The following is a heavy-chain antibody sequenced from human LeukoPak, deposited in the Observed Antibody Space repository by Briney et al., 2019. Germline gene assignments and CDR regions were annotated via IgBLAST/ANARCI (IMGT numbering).Heavy chain of an antibody. D-gene: IGHD3-10*01. CDR1: GGSFSGYY. J-gene: IGHJ6*04. CDR3: ARARDYYGSGIYGMDV. CDR2: INHSGST. Sequence: SETLSLTCAVYGGSFSGYYWGWIRQPPGKGLEWIGEINHSGSTNYNPSLKSRVTISVDTSKNQFSLKLSSVTAADTAVYYCARARDYYGSGIYGMDVWGKGTTVTVSS. V-gene: IGHV4-34*01.